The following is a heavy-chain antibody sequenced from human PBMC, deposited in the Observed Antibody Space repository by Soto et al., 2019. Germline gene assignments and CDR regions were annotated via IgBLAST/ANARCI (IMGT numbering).Heavy chain of an antibody. V-gene: IGHV1-69*01. D-gene: IGHD5-18*01. CDR3: ARDGVDTPMIY. J-gene: IGHJ4*02. CDR1: GGIFGSNA. CDR2: IIPMFRTP. Sequence: QVQLVQSGAEVKKPGSSVKVSCKSSGGIFGSNAISWVRQAPGQGLEWMGGIIPMFRTPNYAQKFQGRVTITADESTSTAYMELNSLRSEDTAVYFCARDGVDTPMIYWGQGTLLTVFS.